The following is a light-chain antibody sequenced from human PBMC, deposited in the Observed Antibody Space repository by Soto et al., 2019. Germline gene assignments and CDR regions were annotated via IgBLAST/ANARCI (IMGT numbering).Light chain of an antibody. V-gene: IGKV3-20*01. Sequence: EIVLTQSPGTLSLSPGERATLSCRASQSVNSRYFAWYQQKPGQAPRLLIYGAASRATGISDRFSGSGSGTEFTVTISRLEPEDFAAYYCQQYGNSPVTFGQGTKLEIK. J-gene: IGKJ2*01. CDR3: QQYGNSPVT. CDR1: QSVNSRY. CDR2: GAA.